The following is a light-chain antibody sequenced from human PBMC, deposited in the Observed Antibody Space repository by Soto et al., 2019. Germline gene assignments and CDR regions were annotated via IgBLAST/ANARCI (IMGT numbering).Light chain of an antibody. Sequence: QSVLTQPPSASGTPGQRVTISCSGSSSNIGSNYVYWYQRLPGTAPKLLIYSNNQRPSGVPDRFSGSKSGTSASLAISGLQSEDEADYYCAAWDDSLNGVVFGGGTKLTVL. CDR2: SNN. J-gene: IGLJ2*01. CDR3: AAWDDSLNGVV. V-gene: IGLV1-44*01. CDR1: SSNIGSNY.